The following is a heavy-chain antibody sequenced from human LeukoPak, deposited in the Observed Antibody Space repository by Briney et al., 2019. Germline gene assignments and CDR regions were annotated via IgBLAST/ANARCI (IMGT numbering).Heavy chain of an antibody. CDR1: GFTFSSYW. J-gene: IGHJ4*02. D-gene: IGHD1-26*01. CDR3: AREVGGSPDY. CDR2: IKQDGSEK. V-gene: IGHV3-7*01. Sequence: GGSLRLSCAASGFTFSSYWMSWVRQAPGEGRERVSNIKQDGSEKYYVDSVKGRFTISRDNAKNSLYLQMNSLRAEDTAVYYCAREVGGSPDYWGQGTLVTVSS.